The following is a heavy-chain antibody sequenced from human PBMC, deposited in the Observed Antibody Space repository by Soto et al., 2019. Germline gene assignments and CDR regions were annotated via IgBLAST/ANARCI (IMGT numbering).Heavy chain of an antibody. J-gene: IGHJ5*02. D-gene: IGHD2-15*01. Sequence: GGSLRLSCAASGFTFSSYGMHWVRQAPGKGLEWVAVIWYDGSNKYYADSVKGRFTISRDNSKNTLYLQMNSLRAEDTAVYYCARDLTYCSGGSCYYSLQGFDPWGQGTLVTVSS. V-gene: IGHV3-33*01. CDR1: GFTFSSYG. CDR3: ARDLTYCSGGSCYYSLQGFDP. CDR2: IWYDGSNK.